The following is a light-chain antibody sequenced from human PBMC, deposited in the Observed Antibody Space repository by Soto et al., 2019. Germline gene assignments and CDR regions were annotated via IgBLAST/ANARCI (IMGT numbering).Light chain of an antibody. CDR1: QGIRDE. Sequence: IELTQSPSSLSSSVGDIFTTTCRASQGIRDELGWYQQKAGKAPNLLISAASRLQSGVPSRFSGRGSGTDFTLTISSLQPEDFATYYCLQDYDYPRTFGQGTK. V-gene: IGKV1-6*01. J-gene: IGKJ1*01. CDR2: AAS. CDR3: LQDYDYPRT.